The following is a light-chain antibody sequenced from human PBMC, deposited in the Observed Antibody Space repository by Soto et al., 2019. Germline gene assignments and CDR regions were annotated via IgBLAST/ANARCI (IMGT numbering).Light chain of an antibody. CDR3: KQYNNWPRP. CDR1: QSVSSN. V-gene: IGKV3-15*01. J-gene: IGKJ1*01. CDR2: GAS. Sequence: EIVMTQSPATLSVSPGERATLSCRASQSVSSNLAWYQQKPRQAPRLLIYGASTRAAGIPARFSGSGSGTEFTLTISSLQSEDFAVYYCKQYNNWPRPFGQGTKVEIK.